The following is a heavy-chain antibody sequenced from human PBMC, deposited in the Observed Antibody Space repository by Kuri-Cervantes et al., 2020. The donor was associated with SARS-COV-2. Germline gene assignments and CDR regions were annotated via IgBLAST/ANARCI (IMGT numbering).Heavy chain of an antibody. J-gene: IGHJ3*02. CDR2: IRYDGSNK. CDR3: AKLSNWDDAFDI. Sequence: GGSLRLSCAASGFTFSSYGMHWVRQAPGKGMEWVAFIRYDGSNKYYADSVKGRFTISRDNSKNTLYLQMNSLRAEDTAVYYCAKLSNWDDAFDIWGQGTMVTVSS. CDR1: GFTFSSYG. V-gene: IGHV3-30*02. D-gene: IGHD1-1*01.